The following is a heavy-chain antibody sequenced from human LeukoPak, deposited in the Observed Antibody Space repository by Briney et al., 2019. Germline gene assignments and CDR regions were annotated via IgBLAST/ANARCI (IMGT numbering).Heavy chain of an antibody. CDR2: IYTSGST. CDR1: GGSIRSYY. Sequence: SETLSLTCTVSGGSIRSYYWSCIRQPAGKGLEWIGRIYTSGSTNYNPSLKSRVAMSVDTSNNQFSLKLTSVTAADTDVYYCAKWMSTAAAGTFDYWGQGTLVTVSS. V-gene: IGHV4-4*07. J-gene: IGHJ4*02. D-gene: IGHD6-13*01. CDR3: AKWMSTAAAGTFDY.